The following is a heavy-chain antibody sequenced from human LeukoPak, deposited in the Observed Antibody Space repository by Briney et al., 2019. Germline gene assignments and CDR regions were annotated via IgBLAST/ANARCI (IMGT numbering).Heavy chain of an antibody. CDR2: IYDSGST. J-gene: IGHJ4*02. Sequence: PSETLSLTCTVSGGSIRSSYYYWGWIRQPPGKGLEWIGSIYDSGSTYYNPSLKSRVTISVDTSKNQFSLKLNAVTAADTAVYYCARAPWATVALFDYWGQGTLVTVSS. D-gene: IGHD4-23*01. CDR1: GGSIRSSYYY. CDR3: ARAPWATVALFDY. V-gene: IGHV4-39*01.